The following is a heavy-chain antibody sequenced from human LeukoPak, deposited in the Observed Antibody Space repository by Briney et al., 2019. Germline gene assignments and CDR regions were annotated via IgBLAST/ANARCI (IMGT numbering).Heavy chain of an antibody. V-gene: IGHV4-59*01. D-gene: IGHD6-19*01. CDR1: GGSISSYY. CDR2: IYYSGST. J-gene: IGHJ5*02. Sequence: SETLSLTCTVSGGSISSYYWSWIRQPPGKGLEWIGYIYYSGSTNYNPSLKSRVTISVDTSKSQFSLKLSSVTAADTAVYYCAREVPGTQRTPDWFDPWGQGTLVTVSS. CDR3: AREVPGTQRTPDWFDP.